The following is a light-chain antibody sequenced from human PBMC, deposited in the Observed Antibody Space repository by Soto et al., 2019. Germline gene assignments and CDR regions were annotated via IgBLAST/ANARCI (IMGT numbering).Light chain of an antibody. Sequence: VLTQSPATLSLSPGERATLSCLASQSVSRVNLAWYQLKPGLAPRLLIYDASFRATGIPDRFSGSGSGTDFTLTISRLESEDFAVYYCQQYGNSPITFGQGTRLEIK. CDR1: QSVSRVN. J-gene: IGKJ5*01. CDR3: QQYGNSPIT. CDR2: DAS. V-gene: IGKV3D-20*01.